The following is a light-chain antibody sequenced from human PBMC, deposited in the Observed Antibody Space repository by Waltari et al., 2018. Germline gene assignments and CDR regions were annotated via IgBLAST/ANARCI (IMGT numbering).Light chain of an antibody. Sequence: SFVLTQPPSVSVAPGKTAEISCGGSIVGLPYVHWYQQRPGQAPVLVVDDDRDRPSGISERFSGSKSGNTATLTISRVEAGDEADYYCQVWDGATDQYVFATGTKVSVL. CDR2: DDR. V-gene: IGLV3-21*03. J-gene: IGLJ1*01. CDR3: QVWDGATDQYV. CDR1: IVGLPY.